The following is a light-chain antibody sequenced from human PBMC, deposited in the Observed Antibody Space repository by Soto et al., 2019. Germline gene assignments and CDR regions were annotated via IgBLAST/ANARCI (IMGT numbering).Light chain of an antibody. J-gene: IGKJ4*01. CDR2: KAS. V-gene: IGKV1-5*03. Sequence: DIQMTQSPSTLSASVGDRVTITCRASQSISSWLAWYQQKPGKAPKLLIYKASSLESGVPSRFSGSGSGTEFTLTISSLQPDDFATYYCQQYNSYPLTFGVGTKV. CDR3: QQYNSYPLT. CDR1: QSISSW.